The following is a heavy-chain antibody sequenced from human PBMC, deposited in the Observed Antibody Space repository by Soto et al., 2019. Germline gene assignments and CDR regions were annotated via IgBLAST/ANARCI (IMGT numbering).Heavy chain of an antibody. D-gene: IGHD3-10*01. CDR1: GVSLTSGNW. CDR2: IFHDGTA. CDR3: ARLVYDTRLNYMYFDF. Sequence: SETLSLTCAVSGVSLTSGNWWTWVRQSPQRGLEYIGEIFHDGTANYYPSFERRVAMSVDTSRNQSSLKLTSVTAADTAVYFCARLVYDTRLNYMYFDFWGPGTLVTVSS. J-gene: IGHJ4*02. V-gene: IGHV4-4*02.